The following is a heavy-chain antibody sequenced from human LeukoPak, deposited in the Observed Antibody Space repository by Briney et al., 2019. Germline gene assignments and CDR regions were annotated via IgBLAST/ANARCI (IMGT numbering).Heavy chain of an antibody. CDR3: ANLGPDITPLGY. CDR2: IIPILGIA. CDR1: GYTFTSYF. D-gene: IGHD3-10*01. J-gene: IGHJ4*02. V-gene: IGHV1-69*02. Sequence: ASVKVSCKASGYTFTSYFMHWVRQAPGQGLEWMGRIIPILGIANYAQEFQGRVTITADKSTSTAYMELSSLRSEDTAVYYCANLGPDITPLGYWGQGTLVTVSS.